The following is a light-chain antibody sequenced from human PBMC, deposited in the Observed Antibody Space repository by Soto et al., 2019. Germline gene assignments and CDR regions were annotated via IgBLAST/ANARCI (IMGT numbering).Light chain of an antibody. Sequence: AIQLTQSPSSLSASVGDRVTITCRASQGIGSALAWYQQKPGEAPKLLIYKASSLESGVPSRFSGSGSGTEFTLTINSLQADDFATYYCQQHNSFSITFGQGTRLEIK. V-gene: IGKV1-13*02. CDR1: QGIGSA. CDR2: KAS. CDR3: QQHNSFSIT. J-gene: IGKJ5*01.